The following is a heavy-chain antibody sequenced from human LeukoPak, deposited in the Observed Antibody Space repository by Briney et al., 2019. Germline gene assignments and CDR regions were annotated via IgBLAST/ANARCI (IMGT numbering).Heavy chain of an antibody. CDR3: ARDNRNWASDY. Sequence: ASVKVSCKASGYTFSTYKMHWVRQAPGQGLEWMGIMNPSGGETRHAQKFQGRITMTGDTSMSTVYMELNSLRSEDTAVCYCARDNRNWASDYWGQGTLVTVSS. D-gene: IGHD7-27*01. J-gene: IGHJ4*02. CDR2: MNPSGGET. CDR1: GYTFSTYK. V-gene: IGHV1-46*01.